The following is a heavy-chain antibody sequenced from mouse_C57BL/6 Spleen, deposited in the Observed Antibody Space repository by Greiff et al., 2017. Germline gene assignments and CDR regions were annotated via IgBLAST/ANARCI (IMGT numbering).Heavy chain of an antibody. CDR2: IRNKANGYTT. J-gene: IGHJ2*01. CDR1: GFTFTDYY. CDR3: ASYRTGTLYFDS. Sequence: EVKLVESGGGLVQPGGSLSLSCAASGFTFTDYYMSWVRQPPGKALEWLGFIRNKANGYTTEYSASVKGRFTISRANSQSILYLQMHALRAKDSATYSSASYRTGTLYFDSWGQGPPLTVSS. D-gene: IGHD4-1*01. V-gene: IGHV7-3*01.